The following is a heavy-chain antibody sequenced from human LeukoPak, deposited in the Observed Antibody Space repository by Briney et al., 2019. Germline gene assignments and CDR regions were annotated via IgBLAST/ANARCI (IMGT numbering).Heavy chain of an antibody. CDR3: TMYSNSAGYDY. Sequence: GGSLRLSCEASAFTFSISAMHWVRQAPGKGLESVGRIRSKPNSYATAYAASVKGRFTISRDDSRNTAYLQMNSLKTEDTAVYYCTMYSNSAGYDYWGQGTLVTVSS. D-gene: IGHD6-6*01. CDR1: AFTFSISA. CDR2: IRSKPNSYAT. J-gene: IGHJ4*02. V-gene: IGHV3-73*01.